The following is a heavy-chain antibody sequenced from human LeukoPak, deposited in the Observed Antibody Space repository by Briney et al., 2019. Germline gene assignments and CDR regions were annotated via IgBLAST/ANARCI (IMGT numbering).Heavy chain of an antibody. CDR1: GFTFSSYG. V-gene: IGHV3-30*18. Sequence: GGSLRLSCAASGFTFSSYGMHWVRQAPGKGLEWVAVISYDGSNKYYADSVKGRFTISRDNSKNTLYLQMNSLRAEDTAVYYCAKPYCGGDCYDAFDIWGQGTMVTVSS. D-gene: IGHD2-21*02. CDR3: AKPYCGGDCYDAFDI. CDR2: ISYDGSNK. J-gene: IGHJ3*02.